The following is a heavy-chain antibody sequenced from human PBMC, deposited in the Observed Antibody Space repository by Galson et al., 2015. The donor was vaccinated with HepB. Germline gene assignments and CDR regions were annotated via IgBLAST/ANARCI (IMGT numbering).Heavy chain of an antibody. CDR2: IYYSGIT. V-gene: IGHV4-39*01. Sequence: SETLSLTCAVSGGSIISRSYFWGWIRQPPGKGLEWIGSIYYSGITYYNPSLKSRVTISVDTSKNQISLRLSSVTAADTAVFYCASTHCRSTKCLRSFGLDVWGQGTTVTVSS. D-gene: IGHD2-2*01. CDR3: ASTHCRSTKCLRSFGLDV. J-gene: IGHJ6*02. CDR1: GGSIISRSYF.